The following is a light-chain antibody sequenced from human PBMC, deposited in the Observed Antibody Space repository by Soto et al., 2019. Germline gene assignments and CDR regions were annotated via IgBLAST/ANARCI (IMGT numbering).Light chain of an antibody. Sequence: EIVLTQSPATLSLSPGEGATLSCRASQSIGYSLAWYQQKPGLAPRLLIFGASTRITGIPARFSGSGSGTEFTLTISSLQSDDFAVYYCQQYNNCPACSFGQGTQLEIK. CDR2: GAS. CDR1: QSIGYS. CDR3: QQYNNCPACS. V-gene: IGKV3-15*01. J-gene: IGKJ2*02.